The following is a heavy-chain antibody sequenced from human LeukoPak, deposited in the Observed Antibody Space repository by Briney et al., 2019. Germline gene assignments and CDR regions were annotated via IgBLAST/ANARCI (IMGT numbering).Heavy chain of an antibody. Sequence: SETLSLTCTVSGGSISSSSHYWGWIRQPPGKGLEWIGSIYYSGSTYYNPSLKSRVAISVDTSKNQFSLKLSSVTAADTAVYYCARRGYSSSYYYHYMDVWGKGTTVTVSS. J-gene: IGHJ6*03. CDR1: GGSISSSSHY. V-gene: IGHV4-39*01. CDR3: ARRGYSSSYYYHYMDV. D-gene: IGHD5-18*01. CDR2: IYYSGST.